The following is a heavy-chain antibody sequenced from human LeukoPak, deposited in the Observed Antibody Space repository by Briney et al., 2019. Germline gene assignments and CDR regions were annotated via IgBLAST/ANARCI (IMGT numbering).Heavy chain of an antibody. V-gene: IGHV4-39*07. D-gene: IGHD4-23*01. CDR2: IYYSGST. Sequence: SETLSLTCTVSGGSIGSGTYYWGWIRQSPGKGLEWIGSIYYSGSTNYNPSLKSRVTISVDTSKNQFSLKLSSVTAADTAFYYCARYLDYGGNSRVFQHWGQGTLVTVSS. CDR1: GGSIGSGTYY. J-gene: IGHJ1*01. CDR3: ARYLDYGGNSRVFQH.